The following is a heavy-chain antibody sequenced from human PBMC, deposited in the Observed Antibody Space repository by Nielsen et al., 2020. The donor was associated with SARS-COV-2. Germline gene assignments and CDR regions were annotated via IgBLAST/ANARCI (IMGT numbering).Heavy chain of an antibody. V-gene: IGHV4-30-4*01. CDR2: IYYSGST. D-gene: IGHD2-15*01. Sequence: SETLSLTCTVSGGSISSGDYYWSWIRQPPGKGLEWIGYIYYSGSTYYNPSLKSRVTISVDTSKNQFSLKLSSATAADTAVYYCARDGYCSDGSCYSRWFDPWGQGTLVTVSS. CDR3: ARDGYCSDGSCYSRWFDP. J-gene: IGHJ5*02. CDR1: GGSISSGDYY.